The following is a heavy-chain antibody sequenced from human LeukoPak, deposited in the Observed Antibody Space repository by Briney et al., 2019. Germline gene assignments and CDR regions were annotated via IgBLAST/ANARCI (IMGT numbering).Heavy chain of an antibody. D-gene: IGHD6-13*01. CDR2: ISSNGGST. J-gene: IGHJ2*01. CDR1: GFTFSSYA. Sequence: GGSLRLSSAASGFTFSSYAMHWVRRAPGKALEYVSAISSNGGSTYYANSVKGRFTISRDKSKNTLYLQIGSLRAEDMAVYYCAREWRYSSNWYFDLWGRGTLVTVSS. CDR3: AREWRYSSNWYFDL. V-gene: IGHV3-64*01.